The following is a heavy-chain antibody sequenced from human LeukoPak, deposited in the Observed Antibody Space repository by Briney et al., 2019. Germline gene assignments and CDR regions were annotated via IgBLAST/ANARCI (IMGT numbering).Heavy chain of an antibody. CDR1: GGSISSYY. D-gene: IGHD3-9*01. CDR3: ARSYYDILTGYFYYYYMDV. Sequence: SETLSLTCTVSGGSISSYYWSWIRQPPGKGLEWTGYIYYSGSTNYNPSLKSRVTISVDTSKNQFSLKLSSVTAADTAVYYCARSYYDILTGYFYYYYMDVWGKGTTVTVSS. CDR2: IYYSGST. J-gene: IGHJ6*03. V-gene: IGHV4-59*01.